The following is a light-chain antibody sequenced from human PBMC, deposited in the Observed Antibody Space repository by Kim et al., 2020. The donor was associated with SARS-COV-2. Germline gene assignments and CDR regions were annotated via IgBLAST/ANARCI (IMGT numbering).Light chain of an antibody. CDR2: AVT. J-gene: IGLJ3*02. CDR3: SSYTTSSTLL. CDR1: SSDVGGYDY. V-gene: IGLV2-14*01. Sequence: QSVLTQPASVSGSPGQSITISCTGTSSDVGGYDYVSWYQQYPGKAPKLIIYAVTRRPSGVSNRFSASKSDNTASLTISGLQAEDEADYYCSSYTTSSTLLFGGGTKVTVL.